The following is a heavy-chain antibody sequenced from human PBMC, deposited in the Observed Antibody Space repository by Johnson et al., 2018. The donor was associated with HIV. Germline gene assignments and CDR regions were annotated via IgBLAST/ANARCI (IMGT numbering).Heavy chain of an antibody. V-gene: IGHV3-20*04. CDR1: GFTFDDSG. CDR3: ARGGDIVLVVYAMGHDAFDI. Sequence: VQLVESGGGVVRPGGSLRLSCAASGFTFDDSGMSWVRPAPGMGLELVSGTNWNGGSTGYADSVKGRFTISRAHAKNSLYLQMNSLRAEDTALYYCARGGDIVLVVYAMGHDAFDIWGQGTMVTVSS. CDR2: TNWNGGST. D-gene: IGHD2-8*02. J-gene: IGHJ3*02.